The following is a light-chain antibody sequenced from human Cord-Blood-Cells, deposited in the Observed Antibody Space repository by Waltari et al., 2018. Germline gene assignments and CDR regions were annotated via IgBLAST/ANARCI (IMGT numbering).Light chain of an antibody. CDR1: SSDVGSYNL. J-gene: IGLJ2*01. CDR3: CSYAGSSTFRV. Sequence: QSALTQPASVSASPGQPITISCTGTSSDVGSYNLVSGYQQHPGKAPKLMIYEGSKRPSGVSNRFSGSKSGNTASLTISGLQAEDEADYYCCSYAGSSTFRVFGGGTKLTVL. V-gene: IGLV2-23*03. CDR2: EGS.